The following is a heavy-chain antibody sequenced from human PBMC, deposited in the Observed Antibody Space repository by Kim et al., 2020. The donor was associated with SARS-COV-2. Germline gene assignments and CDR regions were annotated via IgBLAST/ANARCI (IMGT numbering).Heavy chain of an antibody. J-gene: IGHJ4*02. CDR1: GFNFNDHG. Sequence: GGSLRLSCAASGFNFNDHGMHWVRQAPGKGLEWVAVIWYDASYKYYGDSVKGRFTITRDNSENMVYLQMNSLRAEDTAVYYCARDSGSSVYYFDYWGQGT. CDR3: ARDSGSSVYYFDY. D-gene: IGHD6-19*01. V-gene: IGHV3-33*01. CDR2: IWYDASYK.